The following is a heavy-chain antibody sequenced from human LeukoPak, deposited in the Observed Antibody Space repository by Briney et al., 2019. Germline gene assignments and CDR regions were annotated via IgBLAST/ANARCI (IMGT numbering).Heavy chain of an antibody. J-gene: IGHJ5*02. CDR1: GGTFSSYA. CDR3: ARKAGSGSYYIDWFDP. Sequence: SVKVSCKASGGTFSSYAISRVRQAPGQGLEWMGGIIPIFGTANYAQKFQGRVTITADESTSTAYMELSSLRSEDTAVYYCARKAGSGSYYIDWFDPWGQGTLVTVSS. CDR2: IIPIFGTA. D-gene: IGHD3-10*01. V-gene: IGHV1-69*13.